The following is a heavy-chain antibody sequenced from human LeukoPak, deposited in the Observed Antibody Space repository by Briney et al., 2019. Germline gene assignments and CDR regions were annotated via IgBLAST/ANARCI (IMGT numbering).Heavy chain of an antibody. V-gene: IGHV4-39*07. J-gene: IGHJ4*02. CDR3: ARDPTNHASVTTSYFDY. Sequence: PSETLSLTCTVSGGSISSSSYYWGWIRQPPGKGLEWIGSIYYSGSTYYNPSLKSRVTISVDTSKNQFSLKLSSVTAADTAVYYCARDPTNHASVTTSYFDYWGQGTLVTVSS. CDR1: GGSISSSSYY. CDR2: IYYSGST. D-gene: IGHD4-17*01.